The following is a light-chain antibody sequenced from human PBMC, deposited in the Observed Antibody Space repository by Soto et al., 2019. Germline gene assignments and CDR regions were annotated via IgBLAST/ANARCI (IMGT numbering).Light chain of an antibody. CDR2: ATS. V-gene: IGKV3-20*01. J-gene: IGKJ2*01. CDR3: QQYVSSSYT. CDR1: QSVASSY. Sequence: EIMLTQSPGTLSLSPGERATLSCRASQSVASSYLVWYQQKPGQAPRLLIYATSSRATGIPDRFSDSESGTKFTLNISREEPEDYSVYYCQQYVSSSYTFGQGTKMEIK.